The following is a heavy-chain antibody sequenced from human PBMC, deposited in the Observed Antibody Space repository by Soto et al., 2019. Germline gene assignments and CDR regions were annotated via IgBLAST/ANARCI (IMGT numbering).Heavy chain of an antibody. CDR1: GYTFTNYG. V-gene: IGHV1-18*01. Sequence: QVQLVQSGAEVKKPGASVKVSCKSSGYTFTNYGITWVRQAPGQALEWMGWVSGYNGNINYPQKVQARVTMTTDTCKSTAYMELRSLGSDDTAMYYCARTRQEFGELFDYWGQGTLVTVSS. D-gene: IGHD3-10*01. J-gene: IGHJ4*02. CDR3: ARTRQEFGELFDY. CDR2: VSGYNGNI.